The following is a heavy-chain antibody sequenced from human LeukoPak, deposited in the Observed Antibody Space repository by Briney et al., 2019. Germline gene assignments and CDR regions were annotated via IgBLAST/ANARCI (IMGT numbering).Heavy chain of an antibody. V-gene: IGHV1-24*01. CDR2: FDPEDGET. J-gene: IGHJ4*02. Sequence: ASVKASCKVSGYTLTESSMHWVRQAPGKGLEWMGGFDPEDGETFYAQKFQGRVTMTEDTSTDTAYMELSSLRSDDTAVYYCAKLLEPEPSPYDILTGYYPIFDYWGQGTLVTVSS. CDR1: GYTLTESS. D-gene: IGHD3-9*01. CDR3: AKLLEPEPSPYDILTGYYPIFDY.